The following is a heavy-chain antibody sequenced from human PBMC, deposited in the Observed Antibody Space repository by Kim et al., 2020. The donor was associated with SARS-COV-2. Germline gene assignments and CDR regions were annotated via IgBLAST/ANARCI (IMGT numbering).Heavy chain of an antibody. CDR2: ST. V-gene: IGHV4-59*01. Sequence: STNYNPPLKSRVTISVDTSKNQFSLKLSSVTAADTAVYYCARIMMGAFDIWGQGKMVTVSS. J-gene: IGHJ3*02. CDR3: ARIMMGAFDI. D-gene: IGHD3-16*01.